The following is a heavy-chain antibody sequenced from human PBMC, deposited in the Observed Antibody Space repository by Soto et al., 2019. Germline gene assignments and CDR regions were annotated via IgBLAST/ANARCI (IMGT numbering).Heavy chain of an antibody. V-gene: IGHV4-4*07. CDR3: AITGKLSPPPAAYFDY. Sequence: SETLSLTCTVSGGSISSYYWSWIRQPAGKGLEWIGRIYTSGSTNYNPSLKSRVTMSVDTSKSQFSLKLSSVTAADTAVYYCAITGKLSPPPAAYFDYWGQGTLVTVSS. D-gene: IGHD2-2*01. CDR1: GGSISSYY. CDR2: IYTSGST. J-gene: IGHJ4*02.